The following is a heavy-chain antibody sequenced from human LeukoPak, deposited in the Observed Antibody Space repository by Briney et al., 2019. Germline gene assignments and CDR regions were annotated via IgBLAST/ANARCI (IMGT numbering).Heavy chain of an antibody. J-gene: IGHJ6*02. CDR2: TNAGNGNT. CDR1: GYTFTSYA. D-gene: IGHD3-22*01. V-gene: IGHV1-3*01. CDR3: ARESSGYLRYYGMDV. Sequence: ASVKVSCKASGYTFTSYAMHWVRQAPGQRLEWMGWTNAGNGNTKYSQKFQGRVTITRDTSASTAYMELSSLRSEDTAVYYCARESSGYLRYYGMDVWGQGTTVTVSS.